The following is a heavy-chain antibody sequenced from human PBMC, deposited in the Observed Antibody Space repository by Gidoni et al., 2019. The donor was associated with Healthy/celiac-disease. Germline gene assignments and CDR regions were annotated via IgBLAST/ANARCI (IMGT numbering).Heavy chain of an antibody. V-gene: IGHV3-7*01. CDR1: GSTFSSYW. D-gene: IGHD3-10*01. CDR2: IKQDGSEK. J-gene: IGHJ4*02. CDR3: ARFPSLGFGEDSDY. Sequence: VQLVESGGGLVQPGGSLRLACDASGSTFSSYWMSWVRQVPGKGREWVANIKQDGSEKYYVDSVKGRFTISRDNAKNSLYLQMNSLRAEDTAVYYCARFPSLGFGEDSDYWGQGTLVTVSS.